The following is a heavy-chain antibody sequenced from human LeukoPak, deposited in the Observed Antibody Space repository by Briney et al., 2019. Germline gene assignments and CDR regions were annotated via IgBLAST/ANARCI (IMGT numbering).Heavy chain of an antibody. J-gene: IGHJ4*02. CDR3: AKDYGGYPFDY. CDR1: GFTFSIYA. V-gene: IGHV3-23*01. CDR2: ISGSGGST. D-gene: IGHD4-23*01. Sequence: GGSLRLSCAASGFTFSIYAMSWVRQAPGKGLEWVSVISGSGGSTYYADSVKGRFTISRDNSKNTLYLQMDSLRVEDTAVYYCAKDYGGYPFDYWGQGTLVSVSS.